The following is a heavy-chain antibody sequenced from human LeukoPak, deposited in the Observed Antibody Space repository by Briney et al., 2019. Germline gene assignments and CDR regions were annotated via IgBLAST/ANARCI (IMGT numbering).Heavy chain of an antibody. CDR3: ARDTFVYSYGYGGYYYGMDV. CDR2: IWHDGSNK. J-gene: IGHJ6*02. V-gene: IGHV3-33*01. D-gene: IGHD5-18*01. CDR1: GLTFSTFG. Sequence: GTSLTLSCAPWGLTFSTFGVQGVPEAPDKGVEWWAYIWHDGSNKYYVDSVKGRHTISRDISKNTLYLQVNSLRVEDTAVYYCARDTFVYSYGYGGYYYGMDVWGQGTTVTVSS.